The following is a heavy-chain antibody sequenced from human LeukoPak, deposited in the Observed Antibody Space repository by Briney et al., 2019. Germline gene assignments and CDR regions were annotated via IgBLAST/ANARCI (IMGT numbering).Heavy chain of an antibody. J-gene: IGHJ4*02. D-gene: IGHD2-2*01. CDR3: ARGSGYASSWGFDY. CDR2: LYSGGAT. Sequence: GGSLRLSCAASGIIVSDNYMNWVRQAPGKGLEWVSVLYSGGATYYADTVKGRFTISRDNSQNTLLLQMDNLRAEDTAVYYCARGSGYASSWGFDYWGLGTLVTVSS. V-gene: IGHV3-53*01. CDR1: GIIVSDNY.